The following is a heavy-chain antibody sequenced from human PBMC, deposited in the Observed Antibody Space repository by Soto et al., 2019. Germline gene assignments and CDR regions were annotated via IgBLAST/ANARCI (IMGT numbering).Heavy chain of an antibody. J-gene: IGHJ4*02. V-gene: IGHV1-2*02. D-gene: IGHD3-22*01. CDR2: INPNSGNT. CDR3: AREPSPQYSYDSSGAPDY. Sequence: AASVKVSCKASGYTFTSYGSSWVRKAPGQGLEWMGWINPNSGNTNYAQKFQGRVTMTRDTSISTAYMGLSRLRSDDTVVYYCAREPSPQYSYDSSGAPDYWGQGTLVTVSS. CDR1: GYTFTSYG.